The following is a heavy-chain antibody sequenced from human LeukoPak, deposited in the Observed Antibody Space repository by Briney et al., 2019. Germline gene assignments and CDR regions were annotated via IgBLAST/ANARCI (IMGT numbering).Heavy chain of an antibody. D-gene: IGHD3-3*01. CDR2: IYTNGRT. Sequence: SQTLSLTCTVSGGSISSGSYFWSWTRQPAGKGLEWIGRIYTNGRTNYNPSLKSRLTISVDTSKNQLSLRLSSVTAADTAVYYCARQRSRDDFWRGLDAFDIWGPGTMVTVSS. V-gene: IGHV4-61*02. J-gene: IGHJ3*02. CDR3: ARQRSRDDFWRGLDAFDI. CDR1: GGSISSGSYF.